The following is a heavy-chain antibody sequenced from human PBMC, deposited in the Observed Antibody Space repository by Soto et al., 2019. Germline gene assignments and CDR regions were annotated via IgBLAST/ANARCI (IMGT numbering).Heavy chain of an antibody. CDR2: INSDGSST. V-gene: IGHV3-74*01. CDR3: ARAGGRHSSSSGGSYGMDV. Sequence: FSCLSHLSRWDYQPVRPQPVWFSGINSDGSSTSYADSVKGRFTISRYNAKNTLYLQMNSLRAEDTAVYYCARAGGRHSSSSGGSYGMDVWGQGTTVTVSS. J-gene: IGHJ6*02. CDR1: FSCLSHL. D-gene: IGHD6-6*01.